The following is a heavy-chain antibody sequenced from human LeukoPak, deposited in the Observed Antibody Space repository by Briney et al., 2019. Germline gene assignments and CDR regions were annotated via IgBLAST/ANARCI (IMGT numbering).Heavy chain of an antibody. Sequence: GGSLRLSCAASGFTFSSYAMHWVRQAPGKGLEWVTVISYDGSNKYYADSVKGRFTISRDNAKNSLYLQMNSLRAEDTAVYYCARARGHDYGESTRQEFDYWGQGTLVTVSS. CDR3: ARARGHDYGESTRQEFDY. D-gene: IGHD4-17*01. V-gene: IGHV3-30*04. J-gene: IGHJ4*02. CDR2: ISYDGSNK. CDR1: GFTFSSYA.